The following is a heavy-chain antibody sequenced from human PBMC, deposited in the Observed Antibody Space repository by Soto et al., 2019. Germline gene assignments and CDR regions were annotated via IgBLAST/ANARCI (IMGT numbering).Heavy chain of an antibody. J-gene: IGHJ4*02. CDR1: GFTFSNAW. V-gene: IGHV3-15*07. CDR3: TTEDWGLLWFGESNFDY. CDR2: IKSKTDGGTT. D-gene: IGHD3-10*01. Sequence: GVSLRLSCAASGFTFSNAWMNWVRQAPGKGLEWVGRIKSKTDGGTTDYAAPVKGRFTISRDDSKNTLYLQMNSLKTEDTAVYYCTTEDWGLLWFGESNFDYWGQGTLVTVSS.